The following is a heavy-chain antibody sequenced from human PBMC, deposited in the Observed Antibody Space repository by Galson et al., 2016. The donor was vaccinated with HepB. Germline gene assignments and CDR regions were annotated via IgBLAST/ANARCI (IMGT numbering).Heavy chain of an antibody. V-gene: IGHV3-30*18. CDR1: GFTFSSYG. Sequence: SLRLSCAASGFTFSSYGIHWARQAPGKGLEWVAVISHDGNNKFYADSVKGRFTISRDNSKNTLFLQLNSLRAEDTAVYYCAKDPYAVVSRPEYFQHWGQGTLVTVSS. CDR2: ISHDGNNK. D-gene: IGHD2-15*01. CDR3: AKDPYAVVSRPEYFQH. J-gene: IGHJ1*01.